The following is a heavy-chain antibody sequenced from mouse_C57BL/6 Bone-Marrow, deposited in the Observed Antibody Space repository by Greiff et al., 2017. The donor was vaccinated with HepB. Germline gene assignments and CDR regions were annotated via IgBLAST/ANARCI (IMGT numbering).Heavy chain of an antibody. Sequence: EVKLQESGGGLVQPKGSLKLSCAASGFSFNTYAMNWVRQAPGKGLDWVARIRSKSNNYATYYADSVKDRFTISRDDSESMLYLQMNNLKTEDTAMYYCVRGTVGYFDVWGTGTTVTVSS. D-gene: IGHD1-1*01. CDR2: IRSKSNNYAT. CDR1: GFSFNTYA. V-gene: IGHV10-1*01. CDR3: VRGTVGYFDV. J-gene: IGHJ1*03.